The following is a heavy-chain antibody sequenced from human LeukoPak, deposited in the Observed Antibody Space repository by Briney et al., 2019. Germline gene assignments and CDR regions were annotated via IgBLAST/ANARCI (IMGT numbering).Heavy chain of an antibody. D-gene: IGHD7-27*01. CDR1: GFTFSSYT. J-gene: IGHJ4*02. V-gene: IGHV3-23*01. Sequence: GGSLRLSCTASGFTFSSYTMTWVRQAPGKGLKWVSTITTGDGNTYYADSVKGRFSVSRDDSKNTLYLQMNSLRAEDTAVYYCAKDGGLWVSAHWGDSWGRGTLVTVSS. CDR2: ITTGDGNT. CDR3: AKDGGLWVSAHWGDS.